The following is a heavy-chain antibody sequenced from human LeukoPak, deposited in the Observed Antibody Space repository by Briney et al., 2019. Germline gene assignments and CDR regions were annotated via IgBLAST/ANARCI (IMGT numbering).Heavy chain of an antibody. CDR3: ARGVIRSARPGRNYFGY. CDR1: GGSISSYY. J-gene: IGHJ4*02. Sequence: PSETLSLTCTVSGGSISSYYWSWIRQPPGKGLEWIGYIYYSGSTNYNPSLKSRVTISVDTSKNQFSLKLSSVTAADTAVYYCARGVIRSARPGRNYFGYWGQGTLVTVSS. D-gene: IGHD6-6*01. CDR2: IYYSGST. V-gene: IGHV4-59*12.